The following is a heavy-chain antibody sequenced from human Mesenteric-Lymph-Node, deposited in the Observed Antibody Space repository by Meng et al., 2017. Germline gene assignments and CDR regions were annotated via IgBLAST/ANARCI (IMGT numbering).Heavy chain of an antibody. CDR1: GDSISSDIW. D-gene: IGHD1-7*01. V-gene: IGHV4-4*02. CDR2: VYHRGDT. Sequence: QVQRQESGPGLVKPSQTLSLTCTVSGDSISSDIWWSWVRQPPGKGLEWIGEVYHRGDTNYNPSLKSRVDISVDKSKNQFYLSLFSVTAADTAVYYCGRDQGRELINHWGQGTLVTVSS. J-gene: IGHJ4*02. CDR3: GRDQGRELINH.